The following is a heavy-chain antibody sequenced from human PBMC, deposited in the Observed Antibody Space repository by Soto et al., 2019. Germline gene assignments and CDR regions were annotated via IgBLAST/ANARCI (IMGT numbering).Heavy chain of an antibody. CDR3: ARRRFGEVPHRGGYYYMDV. V-gene: IGHV4-59*01. CDR2: IYYSGST. J-gene: IGHJ6*03. D-gene: IGHD3-10*01. CDR1: GGSISSYY. Sequence: PSETLSLTCTVSGGSISSYYWSWIRQPPGKGLEWIGYIYYSGSTNYNPSLKSRVTISVDTSKNQFSLKLSSVTAADTAVYYCARRRFGEVPHRGGYYYMDVWGKGTTVTVSS.